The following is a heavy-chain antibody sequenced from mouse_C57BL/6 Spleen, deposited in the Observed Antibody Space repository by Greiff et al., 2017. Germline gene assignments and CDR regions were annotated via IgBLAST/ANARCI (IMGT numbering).Heavy chain of an antibody. CDR1: GFTFSSYA. J-gene: IGHJ3*01. D-gene: IGHD2-1*01. CDR2: ISDGGSYT. Sequence: EVKLQESGGGLVKPGGSLKLSCAASGFTFSSYAMSWVRQTPEKRLEWVATISDGGSYTYYPDNVKGRFTISRDNAKNNLYLQMSHLKSEDTAMYYCARDLDGNWFAYWGQGTLVTVSA. V-gene: IGHV5-4*01. CDR3: ARDLDGNWFAY.